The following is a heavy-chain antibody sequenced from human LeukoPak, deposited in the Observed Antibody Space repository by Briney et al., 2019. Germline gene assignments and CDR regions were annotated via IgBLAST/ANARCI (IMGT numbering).Heavy chain of an antibody. Sequence: SETLSLTCTVSGGSISSYYWSWIRQPPGKGLEWIGYIYYSGSTNYNPSLKSRVTISVDTSKNQFSLKLSSVTAADTAVYYCARVGFGGDAEGYCSGGSCQRGTYYFDYWGQGTLVTVSS. V-gene: IGHV4-59*01. CDR3: ARVGFGGDAEGYCSGGSCQRGTYYFDY. J-gene: IGHJ4*02. CDR1: GGSISSYY. CDR2: IYYSGST. D-gene: IGHD2-15*01.